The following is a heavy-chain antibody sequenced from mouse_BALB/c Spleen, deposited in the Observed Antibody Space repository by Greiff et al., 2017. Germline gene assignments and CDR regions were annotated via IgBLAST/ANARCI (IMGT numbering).Heavy chain of an antibody. D-gene: IGHD1-1*01. V-gene: IGHV1S81*02. CDR2: INPSNGRT. CDR1: GYTFTSYW. Sequence: QVQLQQPGAELVKPGASVKLSCKASGYTFTSYWMHWVKQRPGQGLEWIGEINPSNGRTNYNEKFKSKATLTVDKSSSTAYMQLSSLTSEDSAVYYCARWIATVVAGDYWGQGTSVTVSS. J-gene: IGHJ4*01. CDR3: ARWIATVVAGDY.